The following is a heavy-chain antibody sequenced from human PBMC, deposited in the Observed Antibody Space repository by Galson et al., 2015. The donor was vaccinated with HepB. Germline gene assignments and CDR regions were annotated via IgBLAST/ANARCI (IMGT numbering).Heavy chain of an antibody. V-gene: IGHV1-69*13. CDR1: GGTFSSYA. J-gene: IGHJ4*02. D-gene: IGHD6-19*01. Sequence: SVKVSCKASGGTFSSYAISWVRQAPGQGLEWMGGIIPIFGTANYAQKFQGRVTITADESTSTAYMELSTLRSDDTAVYYCARGIAVAGTGLSWGQGSLVTVSS. CDR3: ARGIAVAGTGLS. CDR2: IIPIFGTA.